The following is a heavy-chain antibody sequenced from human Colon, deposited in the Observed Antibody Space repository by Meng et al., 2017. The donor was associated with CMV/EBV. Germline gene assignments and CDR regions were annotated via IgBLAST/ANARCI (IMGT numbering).Heavy chain of an antibody. CDR3: ARNARGSGY. D-gene: IGHD3-10*01. CDR1: GFTFSSYS. CDR2: ISYSSAYI. J-gene: IGHJ4*02. V-gene: IGHV3-21*01. Sequence: GGSLRLSCAASGFTFSSYSMNWVRQAPGKGLEWVSSISYSSAYIYYADSVKGRITISRDNAKNSLFLQMNSLRAEDTAMYYCARNARGSGYWGQGTLVTVSS.